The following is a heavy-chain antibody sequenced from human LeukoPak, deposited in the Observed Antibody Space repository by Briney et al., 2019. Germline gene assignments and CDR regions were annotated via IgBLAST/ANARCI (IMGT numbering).Heavy chain of an antibody. D-gene: IGHD6-13*01. CDR1: GFSFSDYA. Sequence: GGSLRLSCAASGFSFSDYAMSWVRQTPEKGLEWVSTIVGSGASTYFVDSAQGRFTISRDNSKNTVYLHMNSLRAEDTAVYYCAKSRRAASGLFDYWGQGTLVTVSS. J-gene: IGHJ4*02. CDR3: AKSRRAASGLFDY. CDR2: IVGSGAST. V-gene: IGHV3-23*01.